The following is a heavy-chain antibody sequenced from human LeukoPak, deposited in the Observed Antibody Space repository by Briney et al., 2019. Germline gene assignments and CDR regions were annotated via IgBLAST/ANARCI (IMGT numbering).Heavy chain of an antibody. J-gene: IGHJ6*02. Sequence: ASVKVSCKASGYTFTSYGISWVRQAPGQGLEWMGWMNPNSGNTGYAQKFQGRVTMTRNTSISTAYMELSSLRSEDTAVYYCARGGGNQSSSYYDFWSGYVLGYYGMDVWGQGTTVTVSS. CDR2: MNPNSGNT. CDR1: GYTFTSYG. CDR3: ARGGGNQSSSYYDFWSGYVLGYYGMDV. D-gene: IGHD3-3*01. V-gene: IGHV1-8*02.